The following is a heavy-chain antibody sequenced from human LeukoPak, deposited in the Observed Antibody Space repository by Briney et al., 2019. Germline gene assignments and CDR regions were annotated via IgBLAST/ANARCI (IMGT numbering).Heavy chain of an antibody. Sequence: PGGSLRLSCVASGFTFSDYAMNWVRQAPGKGLEWVSGISGSGGSTYYADSLKGRFTISRDNSRNTLYLQMNSLRADDTAVYYCAKGATGGSYYFDYWGQGTLVTVSS. D-gene: IGHD1-26*01. J-gene: IGHJ4*02. V-gene: IGHV3-23*01. CDR3: AKGATGGSYYFDY. CDR1: GFTFSDYA. CDR2: ISGSGGST.